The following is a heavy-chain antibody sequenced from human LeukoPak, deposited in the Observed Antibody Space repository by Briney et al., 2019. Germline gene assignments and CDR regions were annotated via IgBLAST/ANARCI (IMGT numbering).Heavy chain of an antibody. Sequence: GGSLRLSCAASGFTFSSYGMHWVRQAPGKGLEWVAVISYDGSNTYYADSVKGRFTISRDNSKNTLYLQMNSLRAEDTAVYYCARDWELGPWFDPWGQGTLVTVSS. CDR3: ARDWELGPWFDP. D-gene: IGHD1-26*01. V-gene: IGHV3-33*08. J-gene: IGHJ5*02. CDR1: GFTFSSYG. CDR2: ISYDGSNT.